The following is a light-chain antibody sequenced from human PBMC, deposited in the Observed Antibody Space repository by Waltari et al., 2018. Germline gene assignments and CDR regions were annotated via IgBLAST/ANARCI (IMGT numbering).Light chain of an antibody. CDR2: DVI. V-gene: IGLV2-14*03. CDR3: KSYTSGLTYV. CDR1: NSDVGAFKH. Sequence: QSALTQPASVSGSPGQSITISCTGTNSDVGAFKHVSWYQQLPGRAPKVIIFDVINRPSGFSNRFSGSKSGNTASLTISGLQAEDEADYYCKSYTSGLTYVFGTGTKVTVL. J-gene: IGLJ1*01.